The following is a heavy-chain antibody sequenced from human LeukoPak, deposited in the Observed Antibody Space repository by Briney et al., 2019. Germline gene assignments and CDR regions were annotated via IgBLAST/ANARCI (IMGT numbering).Heavy chain of an antibody. CDR2: ITSSGSTI. Sequence: GGSLRLSCAASGFTFSAYEMNWVRQAPGKGLEWISYITSSGSTIYYADSVKGRFTISRDNAKNPLYLQMNSLRVEDTAVYYCARGGGSFYNYWGQGTLVTVSS. CDR3: ARGGGSFYNY. J-gene: IGHJ4*02. D-gene: IGHD2-15*01. V-gene: IGHV3-48*03. CDR1: GFTFSAYE.